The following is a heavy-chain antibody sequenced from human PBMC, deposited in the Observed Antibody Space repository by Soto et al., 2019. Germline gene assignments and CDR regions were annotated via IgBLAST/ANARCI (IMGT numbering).Heavy chain of an antibody. J-gene: IGHJ5*02. Sequence: PGESLKISCKGSGYSFTSYWIGWVRQMPGKGLEWMGIIYPGDSDSRYSPSFQGEVTISAGKSISTAYLQWSSLKASDTAMYYCARSIACSSTSCYTGHYNWFDPWRQRTLVTVSS. V-gene: IGHV5-51*01. D-gene: IGHD2-2*02. CDR2: IYPGDSDS. CDR3: ARSIACSSTSCYTGHYNWFDP. CDR1: GYSFTSYW.